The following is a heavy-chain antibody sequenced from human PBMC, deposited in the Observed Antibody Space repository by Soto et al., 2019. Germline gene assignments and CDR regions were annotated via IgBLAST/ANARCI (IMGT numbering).Heavy chain of an antibody. V-gene: IGHV5-51*01. CDR3: TTWRGIA. CDR2: IYPGDSNT. J-gene: IGHJ5*02. D-gene: IGHD3-10*01. CDR1: RKPIKTCW. Sequence: GESLKLSCKVSRKPIKTCWIGWVRQMSGKGLEWMGIIYPGDSNTIYSPSFQGQVTFSADKSISTAYLQWSSRKASDTAIYYWTTWRGIAWGQGTLVTVSS.